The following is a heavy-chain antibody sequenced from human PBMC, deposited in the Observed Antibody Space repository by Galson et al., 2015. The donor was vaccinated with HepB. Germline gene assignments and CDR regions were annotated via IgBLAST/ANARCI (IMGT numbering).Heavy chain of an antibody. D-gene: IGHD5-12*01. Sequence: SLRLSCAGSKFTFGDYTMSWFRQAPGKGLEWVGSIRSKAHGGTTEYVASVKGRFTISRHDSKSVAYLQMNGLTTEDTAMYYCAGDCKGGYGPFDYWGQGTLVTVSS. CDR3: AGDCKGGYGPFDY. J-gene: IGHJ4*02. CDR1: KFTFGDYT. CDR2: IRSKAHGGTT. V-gene: IGHV3-49*03.